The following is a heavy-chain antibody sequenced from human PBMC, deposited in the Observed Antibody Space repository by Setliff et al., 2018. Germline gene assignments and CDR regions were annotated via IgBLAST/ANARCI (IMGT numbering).Heavy chain of an antibody. J-gene: IGHJ4*02. V-gene: IGHV4-34*01. Sequence: PSETLSLTCGGYGGSISDYYWSWIRQPPGKGLEWIGEINHSGSTNYNPSLKSRVTISLDTSRNQVSLKLSSVTAADTAVYYCASYGSNYWGQGTLVTVSS. D-gene: IGHD1-26*01. CDR1: GGSISDYY. CDR2: INHSGST. CDR3: ASYGSNY.